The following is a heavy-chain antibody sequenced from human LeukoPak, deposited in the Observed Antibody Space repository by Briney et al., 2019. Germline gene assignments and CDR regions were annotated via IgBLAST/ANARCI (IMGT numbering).Heavy chain of an antibody. CDR3: ASHLLRLGELSPSFDY. CDR1: GGSISSGSYY. CDR2: IYTSGST. D-gene: IGHD3-16*02. J-gene: IGHJ4*02. V-gene: IGHV4-61*02. Sequence: SETLSLTCTVSGGSISSGSYYWSWIRQPAGKGLEWIGRIYTSGSTNYNPSLKSRVTISVDTSKNQFSLKLSSVTAADTAVYYCASHLLRLGELSPSFDYWGQGTLVTVSS.